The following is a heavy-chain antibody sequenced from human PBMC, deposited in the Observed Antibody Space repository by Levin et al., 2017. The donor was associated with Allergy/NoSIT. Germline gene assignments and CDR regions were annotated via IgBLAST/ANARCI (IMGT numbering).Heavy chain of an antibody. CDR3: ARDSYSSGWYDGYYFDY. V-gene: IGHV3-48*01. Sequence: GGSLRLSCAASGFTFSSYSMNWVRQAPGKGLEWVSYISSSSSTIYYADSVKGRFTISRDNAKNSLYLQMNSLRAEDTAVYYCARDSYSSGWYDGYYFDYWGQGTLVTVSS. CDR2: ISSSSSTI. J-gene: IGHJ4*02. D-gene: IGHD6-19*01. CDR1: GFTFSSYS.